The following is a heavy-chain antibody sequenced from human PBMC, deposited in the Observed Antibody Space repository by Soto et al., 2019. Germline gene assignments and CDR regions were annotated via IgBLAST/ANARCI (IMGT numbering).Heavy chain of an antibody. CDR1: GGSMSSYH. V-gene: IGHV4-4*09. D-gene: IGHD2-15*01. CDR3: ARAGRGYCSGFSCDSGLYGMDV. J-gene: IGHJ6*02. CDR2: IHSSWSTNYSGST. Sequence: TSETLSLTYTVSGGSMSSYHWSWIRQPPGKGLEWIGCIHSSWSTNYSGSTNYSPSLKSRVTMTVDTSKNQFSLKLSSVTAADTAVYYCARAGRGYCSGFSCDSGLYGMDVWGQGTTVT.